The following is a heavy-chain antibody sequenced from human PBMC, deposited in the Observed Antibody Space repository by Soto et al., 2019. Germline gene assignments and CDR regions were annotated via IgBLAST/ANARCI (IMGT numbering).Heavy chain of an antibody. J-gene: IGHJ3*02. CDR3: AKDGGIVVVPAAHNDAFDI. V-gene: IGHV3-23*01. CDR2: ISGSGGST. CDR1: GFTFSSYA. D-gene: IGHD2-2*01. Sequence: EVQLLESGGGLVQPGGSLRLSCAASGFTFSSYAMSWVRQAPGKGLAWVSAISGSGGSTYYADSVKGRFTISRDNSKNTLYLQMNSLRAEDTAVYYCAKDGGIVVVPAAHNDAFDIWGQGTIVTVSS.